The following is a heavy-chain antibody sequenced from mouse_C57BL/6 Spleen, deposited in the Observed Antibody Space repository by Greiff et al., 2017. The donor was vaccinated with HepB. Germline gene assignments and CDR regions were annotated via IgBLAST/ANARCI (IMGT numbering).Heavy chain of an antibody. J-gene: IGHJ2*01. Sequence: QVQLQQSGPELVKPGASVKISCKASGYAFSSSWMNWVKQRPGKGLEWIGRIYPGDGDTNYNGKFKGKATLTADKSSSTAYMQLSSLTSEDSAVYFCARYDYDEDYFDYWGQGTTLTVSS. D-gene: IGHD2-4*01. CDR1: GYAFSSSW. V-gene: IGHV1-82*01. CDR3: ARYDYDEDYFDY. CDR2: IYPGDGDT.